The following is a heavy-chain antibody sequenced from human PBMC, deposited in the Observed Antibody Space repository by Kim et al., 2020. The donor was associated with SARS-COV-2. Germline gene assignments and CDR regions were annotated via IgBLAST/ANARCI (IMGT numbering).Heavy chain of an antibody. J-gene: IGHJ3*02. CDR2: ISAYNGNT. CDR1: GYTFTSYG. CDR3: ARDRPYWGVKGLDI. Sequence: ASVKVSCKSSGYTFTSYGISWVRQAPGQGLEWMGWISAYNGNTNYAQKLQGRVTMTTDTSTSTAYMELRSLRSDDTAVYYCARDRPYWGVKGLDIWGQGTMVTVSS. D-gene: IGHD7-27*01. V-gene: IGHV1-18*01.